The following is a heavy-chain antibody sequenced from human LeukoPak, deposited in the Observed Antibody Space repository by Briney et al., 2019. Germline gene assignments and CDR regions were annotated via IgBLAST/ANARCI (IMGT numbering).Heavy chain of an antibody. D-gene: IGHD3-22*01. CDR1: GYTFTSYA. Sequence: ASVKVSCKASGYTFTSYAMHWVRQAPGQRLEWMGWINAGNGNTKYSQKFQGRVTITRDTSASTAYMELSSLRSEDTAVYYCARAYDSSGYRGLYYFDYWGQGTLVTVSS. CDR3: ARAYDSSGYRGLYYFDY. CDR2: INAGNGNT. V-gene: IGHV1-3*01. J-gene: IGHJ4*02.